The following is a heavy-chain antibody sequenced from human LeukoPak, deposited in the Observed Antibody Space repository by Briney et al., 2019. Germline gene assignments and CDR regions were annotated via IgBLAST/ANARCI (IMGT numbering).Heavy chain of an antibody. V-gene: IGHV3-15*01. D-gene: IGHD3-9*01. J-gene: IGHJ4*02. CDR2: IKSKTDGGTT. Sequence: GGSLRLSCAASGFTFSNAWMSWVRQAPGKGLEWVGRIKSKTDGGTTDYAAPVKGRFTISRDDSKNTLYLQMNSLKTEDTAVYYCTTGRSARLRYFDWYYFDYWGQGTLVTVSS. CDR1: GFTFSNAW. CDR3: TTGRSARLRYFDWYYFDY.